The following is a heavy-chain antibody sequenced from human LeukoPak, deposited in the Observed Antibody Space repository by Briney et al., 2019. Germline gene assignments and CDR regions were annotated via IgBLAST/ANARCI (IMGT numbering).Heavy chain of an antibody. V-gene: IGHV4-59*01. J-gene: IGHJ4*02. CDR1: GGSMNNYY. Sequence: SETLSLTCTVSGGSMNNYYWSWIRQSPGKGLEWVGYIYHTGSATYKPSLKSRVTLSLDTSKNQFSLRLNSVTAADTAVYCCARGRGDSKGTSFDFWGQGTLVTVSS. CDR2: IYHTGSA. CDR3: ARGRGDSKGTSFDF. D-gene: IGHD3-22*01.